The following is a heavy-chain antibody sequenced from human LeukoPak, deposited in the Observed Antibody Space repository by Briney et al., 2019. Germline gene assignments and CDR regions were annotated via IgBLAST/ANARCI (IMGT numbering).Heavy chain of an antibody. D-gene: IGHD3-10*01. CDR2: INPNSGGT. Sequence: GASVKVSFKASGYTFTGYYMHWVRQAPGQGLEWMGWINPNSGGTNHAQKFQGRVTMTRDTSISTAYMELNKLRSDDTAVYYCARDRPLDADDYYGFYYFDYWGQGTLVTVSS. CDR1: GYTFTGYY. CDR3: ARDRPLDADDYYGFYYFDY. J-gene: IGHJ4*02. V-gene: IGHV1-2*02.